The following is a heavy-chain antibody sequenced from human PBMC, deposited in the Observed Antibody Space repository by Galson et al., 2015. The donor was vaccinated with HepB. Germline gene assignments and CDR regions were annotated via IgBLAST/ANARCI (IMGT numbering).Heavy chain of an antibody. CDR1: GYTFTTNG. V-gene: IGHV1-18*04. Sequence: SVKVSCKASGYTFTTNGISWVRQAHGHGLEWLGWISINSGNTKYAQRLQGRVTLTKDTSTDTAYMELRGLTSDDAALYYCARDRFHSLDYWGQGTLVTVSS. J-gene: IGHJ4*02. CDR2: ISINSGNT. CDR3: ARDRFHSLDY.